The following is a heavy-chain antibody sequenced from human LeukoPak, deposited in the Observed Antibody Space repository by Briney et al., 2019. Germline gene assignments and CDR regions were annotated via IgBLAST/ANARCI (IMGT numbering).Heavy chain of an antibody. V-gene: IGHV4-39*01. J-gene: IGHJ4*02. CDR1: GGSIRSSYYY. Sequence: SETLSLTCTVSGGSIRSSYYYWGWIRQPPGKGLEWIGSIYDSGSTYYNPSLKSRVTISVLTSKDQFTLQLNSVTAADTAVYYCVRHDGRGGATMGALDSWGQGSLVTVSS. D-gene: IGHD5-12*01. CDR2: IYDSGST. CDR3: VRHDGRGGATMGALDS.